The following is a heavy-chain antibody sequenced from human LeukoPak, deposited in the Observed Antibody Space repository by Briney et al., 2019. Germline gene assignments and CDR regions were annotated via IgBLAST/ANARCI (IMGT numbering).Heavy chain of an antibody. CDR3: AKDRRNDFDY. Sequence: GGSLRLSCAASGFTFDDYTMHWVRQAPGKGLEWVSGISWNSGSIGYADSVKGRFTISRDNAKNSLYLQMNSLRGDDTALYYCAKDRRNDFDYWGQGTLVTVSS. V-gene: IGHV3-9*01. J-gene: IGHJ4*02. CDR1: GFTFDDYT. D-gene: IGHD1-14*01. CDR2: ISWNSGSI.